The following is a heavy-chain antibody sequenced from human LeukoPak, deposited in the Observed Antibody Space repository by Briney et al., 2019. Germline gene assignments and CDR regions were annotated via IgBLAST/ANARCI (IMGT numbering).Heavy chain of an antibody. V-gene: IGHV4-61*01. Sequence: SETLSLTCTVSGGSVSSGSYYWSWIRQPPGKGLEWIGYIYYSGSTNYNPSLKSRVTISVDTSKNQFSLKLSSVTAADTAVYYCARETPLLGAFDPWGQGTLVTVSS. CDR1: GGSVSSGSYY. CDR3: ARETPLLGAFDP. CDR2: IYYSGST. D-gene: IGHD4-17*01. J-gene: IGHJ5*02.